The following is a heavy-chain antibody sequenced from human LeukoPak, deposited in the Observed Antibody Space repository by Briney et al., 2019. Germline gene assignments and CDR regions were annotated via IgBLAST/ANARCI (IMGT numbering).Heavy chain of an antibody. V-gene: IGHV3-72*01. CDR2: TRNKASGHTT. Sequence: GGSLRLSCAASGFTFSDHYMDWVRQAPGKGLEWVARTRNKASGHTTEYAASVKGRFTISRDDSKKSLYLQMNSLTTEDTAVYYCTRVSSATRYFDYWGQGTLVTVSS. J-gene: IGHJ4*02. CDR3: TRVSSATRYFDY. D-gene: IGHD1-26*01. CDR1: GFTFSDHY.